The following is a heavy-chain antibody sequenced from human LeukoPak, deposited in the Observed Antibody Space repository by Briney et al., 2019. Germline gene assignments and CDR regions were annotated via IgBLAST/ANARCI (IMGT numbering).Heavy chain of an antibody. D-gene: IGHD2-2*02. CDR1: GGSFSGYY. CDR3: ARGRVVVVPAAIRGSYFDY. CDR2: INHSGST. Sequence: SETLSLTCAVYGGSFSGYYWSWIRQPPGKGLEWIGEINHSGSTNYNPSLKSRVTISVDTSKNQFSLKLRSVTAADTAVYYCARGRVVVVPAAIRGSYFDYWGQGTLVTVSS. V-gene: IGHV4-34*01. J-gene: IGHJ4*02.